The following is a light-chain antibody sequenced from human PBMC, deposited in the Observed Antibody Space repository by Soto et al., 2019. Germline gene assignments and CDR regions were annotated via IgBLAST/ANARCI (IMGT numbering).Light chain of an antibody. Sequence: VMTQSPAILSVSPGERATLSCRASQSISSSLAWYQQKPGQAPRLLMFRASTRATGFPARFSGSGSGTEFNLTISSLQSEDFAVYYCQQSNNWPRATFGGGTKVDIK. CDR1: QSISSS. CDR3: QQSNNWPRAT. J-gene: IGKJ4*01. CDR2: RAS. V-gene: IGKV3-15*01.